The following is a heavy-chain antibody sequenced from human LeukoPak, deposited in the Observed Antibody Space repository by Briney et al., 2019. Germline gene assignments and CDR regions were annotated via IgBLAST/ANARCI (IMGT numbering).Heavy chain of an antibody. CDR3: ARALGYQLLSWWFDP. J-gene: IGHJ5*02. Sequence: ASVKVSCKASGYTFTSSVISWVRQAPGQGLEWMGWISPYNDNTNYAQKLQGRVTMTTNTSTSTAYMELRSLRSDDTAVYYCARALGYQLLSWWFDPWGQGTLVTVSS. D-gene: IGHD2-2*01. CDR2: ISPYNDNT. CDR1: GYTFTSSV. V-gene: IGHV1-18*01.